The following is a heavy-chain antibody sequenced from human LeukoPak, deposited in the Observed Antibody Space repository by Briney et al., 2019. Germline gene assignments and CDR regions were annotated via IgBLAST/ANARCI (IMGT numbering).Heavy chain of an antibody. Sequence: GGSLRLSCAASGFAFSNSAMSWVRQAPGKGLERVSLILANGVTYYSDSVTGRFSISRDNSKSTLYVQMNGLRAEDTAMYYCAKGGRISVLERRAFEIWGQGTMVTVSS. CDR1: GFAFSNSA. V-gene: IGHV3-23*01. CDR3: AKGGRISVLERRAFEI. D-gene: IGHD2-15*01. J-gene: IGHJ3*02. CDR2: ILANGVT.